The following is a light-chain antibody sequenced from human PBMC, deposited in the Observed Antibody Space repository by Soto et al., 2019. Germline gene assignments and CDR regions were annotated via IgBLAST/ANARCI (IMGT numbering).Light chain of an antibody. CDR1: SYNIGAGYE. Sequence: QSVLTQPPSVSGAPGQRVTISCTGSSYNIGAGYEVHWYQQLPGTAPKLLIYGNNNRPSGVPDRFSGSKPGTSASLAITGLQAEDEADYYCQSYDSSLSALYVFGTGTKVTIL. V-gene: IGLV1-40*01. CDR3: QSYDSSLSALYV. CDR2: GNN. J-gene: IGLJ1*01.